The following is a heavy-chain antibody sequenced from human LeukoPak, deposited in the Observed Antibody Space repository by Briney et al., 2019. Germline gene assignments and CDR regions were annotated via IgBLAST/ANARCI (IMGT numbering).Heavy chain of an antibody. CDR3: ARANERFGVVIPGFGWFDP. CDR2: MNPNSGNT. V-gene: IGHV1-8*01. D-gene: IGHD3-3*01. CDR1: GYTFTSYD. J-gene: IGHJ5*02. Sequence: GASVKVSCKASGYTFTSYDINWVRQATGQGLEWMGWMNPNSGNTGYAQKFQGRVTMTRNTSISTAYMELSSLRSDDTAVYYCARANERFGVVIPGFGWFDPWGQGTLVTVSS.